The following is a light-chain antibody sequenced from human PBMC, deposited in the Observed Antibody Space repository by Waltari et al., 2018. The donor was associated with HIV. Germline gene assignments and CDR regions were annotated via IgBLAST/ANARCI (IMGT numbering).Light chain of an antibody. CDR3: QQLNEYPWT. CDR1: QGIRSY. Sequence: DFQLTQSPSFLSASVGDRVTMTCRASQGIRSYLAWYQQKPGNAPNLLIYAASTLQSGVPSRFSGSGSGTEFTLTISSLQPEDFATYSCQQLNEYPWTFGQGTKVEMK. CDR2: AAS. J-gene: IGKJ1*01. V-gene: IGKV1-9*01.